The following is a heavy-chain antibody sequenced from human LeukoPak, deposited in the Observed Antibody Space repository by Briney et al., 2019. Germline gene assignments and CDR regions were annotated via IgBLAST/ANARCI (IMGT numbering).Heavy chain of an antibody. D-gene: IGHD3-10*01. Sequence: LLRLSCAGSGFMFTRASMSWVRPHQEKGVEWLVHAKCTAAGGATDYAAPVQGRFIISRDNSQNMVYLLMNSLKTEDTAVYSCAADLPGYGSGELDYWGQGTLVTVSS. CDR2: AKCTAAGGAT. V-gene: IGHV3-15*01. J-gene: IGHJ4*02. CDR1: GFMFTRAS. CDR3: AADLPGYGSGELDY.